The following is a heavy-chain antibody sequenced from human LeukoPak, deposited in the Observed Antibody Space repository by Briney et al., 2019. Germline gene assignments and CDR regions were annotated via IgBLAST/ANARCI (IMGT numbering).Heavy chain of an antibody. CDR2: ISGSGGST. CDR1: GFTFSSYA. CDR3: AKAAYPEYDSSGYYRLYYFDY. D-gene: IGHD3-22*01. J-gene: IGHJ4*02. V-gene: IGHV3-23*01. Sequence: GGSLRLSCAASGFTFSSYAMSWVRQAPGKGLEWVSAISGSGGSTYYADSVKGRFTISRDNSKNTLYLQMNSLRAEDTAVYYCAKAAYPEYDSSGYYRLYYFDYWGQGTLVTVSS.